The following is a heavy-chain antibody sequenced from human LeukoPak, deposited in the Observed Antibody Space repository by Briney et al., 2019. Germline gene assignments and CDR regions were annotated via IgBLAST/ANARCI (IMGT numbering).Heavy chain of an antibody. D-gene: IGHD3-3*01. V-gene: IGHV4-39*07. Sequence: SETLSLTCTVSGGSISSSSYYWGWIRQPPGKGLEWIGSIYYSGSTYYNPSLKSRVTISVDTSKNQFSLKLSSVTAADTAVYYCARPQASTYYDFWSGLSWFDPWGQGTLVTVSS. CDR2: IYYSGST. J-gene: IGHJ5*02. CDR3: ARPQASTYYDFWSGLSWFDP. CDR1: GGSISSSSYY.